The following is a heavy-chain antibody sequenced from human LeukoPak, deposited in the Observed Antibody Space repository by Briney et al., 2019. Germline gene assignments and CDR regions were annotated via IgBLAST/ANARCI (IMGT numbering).Heavy chain of an antibody. V-gene: IGHV3-53*01. Sequence: GGSLRVSCAAPGVSLCRDYMSWVREAPGKGLEWIAVLYSGVSAYYADSVKGRVTISRDNSKTTLYLKIYSLRAEDTAVYYCARDSETETGWYYYGMDVCGQGTTVTVSS. J-gene: IGHJ6*02. CDR3: ARDSETETGWYYYGMDV. D-gene: IGHD2-21*02. CDR1: GVSLCRDY. CDR2: LYSGVSA.